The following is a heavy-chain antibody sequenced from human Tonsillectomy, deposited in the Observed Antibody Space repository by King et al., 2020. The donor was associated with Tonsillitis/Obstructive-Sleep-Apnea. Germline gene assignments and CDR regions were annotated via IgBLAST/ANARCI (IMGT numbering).Heavy chain of an antibody. D-gene: IGHD2-15*01. CDR3: ARDLNLSGGGY. V-gene: IGHV3-72*01. J-gene: IGHJ4*02. Sequence: VQLVESGGGLVQPGGSLRLSCAASGFTFSDHYMDWVRQAPGKGLEWVGRTRNRGNSYTTEYAAYVKGRFTISRDDSKNSLYLQMHSLKTEDTAVYYCARDLNLSGGGYWGQGTLVTVSS. CDR2: TRNRGNSYTT. CDR1: GFTFSDHY.